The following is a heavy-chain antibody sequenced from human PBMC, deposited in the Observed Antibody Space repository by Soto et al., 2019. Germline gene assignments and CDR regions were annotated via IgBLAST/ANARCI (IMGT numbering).Heavy chain of an antibody. CDR1: GFTFSSYA. CDR3: AKDLGSGRDDWFDP. V-gene: IGHV3-23*01. J-gene: IGHJ5*02. CDR2: ISGSGGST. Sequence: HPGGSLRLSCAASGFTFSSYAMSWVRQAPGKGLEWVSAISGSGGSTYYADSVKGRFTISRDNSKNTLYLQMNSLRAEDAAVYYCAKDLGSGRDDWFDPWGQGTLVTVSS. D-gene: IGHD3-10*01.